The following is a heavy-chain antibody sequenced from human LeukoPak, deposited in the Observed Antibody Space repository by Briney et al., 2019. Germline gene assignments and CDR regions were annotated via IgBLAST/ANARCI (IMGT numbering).Heavy chain of an antibody. V-gene: IGHV3-7*01. D-gene: IGHD3-3*01. CDR2: IKKDGSEK. Sequence: GRSLRLSCAASGFTFSSYWMSWVCQAPGKGLEWVANIKKDGSEKYYVDSVKGRFTISRDNAKNSLYLQMNSLRAEDTAVYYCARGSFGVVIRDYYYYYYMAVWGKGTSVTVSS. J-gene: IGHJ6*03. CDR1: GFTFSSYW. CDR3: ARGSFGVVIRDYYYYYYMAV.